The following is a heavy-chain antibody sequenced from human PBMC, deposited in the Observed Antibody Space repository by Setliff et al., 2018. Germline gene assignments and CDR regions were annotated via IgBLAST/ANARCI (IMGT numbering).Heavy chain of an antibody. V-gene: IGHV3-7*01. Sequence: GGSLRLSCAASGFTFSSYNMDWVRQAPGKGLEWVANIKEDGSEKYFVDSVKGRLTISRDNAKNSLYLQINSLRAEDTAVYYCAIFVHMDVWGQGTTVTVSS. J-gene: IGHJ6*02. CDR2: IKEDGSEK. CDR1: GFTFSSYN. D-gene: IGHD3-9*01. CDR3: AIFVHMDV.